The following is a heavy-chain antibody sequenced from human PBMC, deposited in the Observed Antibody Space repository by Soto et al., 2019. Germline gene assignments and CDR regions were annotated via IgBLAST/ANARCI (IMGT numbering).Heavy chain of an antibody. D-gene: IGHD1-1*01. CDR1: GYSISSGYY. J-gene: IGHJ6*02. V-gene: IGHV4-38-2*02. CDR2: IYHSGST. CDR3: ARDPNWNDSYYYYGMDV. Sequence: SETLSLTCTVSGYSISSGYYWGWIRQPPGKGLEWIGSIYHSGSTYYNPSLKSRVIISVDTSKNQFSLKLSSVTAADTAVYYCARDPNWNDSYYYYGMDVWGQGTTVTVSS.